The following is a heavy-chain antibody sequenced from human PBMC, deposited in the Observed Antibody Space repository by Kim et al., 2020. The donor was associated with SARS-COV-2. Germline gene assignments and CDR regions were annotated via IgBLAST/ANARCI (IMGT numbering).Heavy chain of an antibody. D-gene: IGHD1-26*01. J-gene: IGHJ3*02. Sequence: SETLSLTCTVSGGSISRYYWNWIRQPPGKGLEWIGFVSYRGSTYYNSPFKSRVTVSLDTSKNQFSLKLTSVTAADTAMYFCARLPRGTGSYQRAAFDTWGLGTLVTVSS. CDR3: ARLPRGTGSYQRAAFDT. V-gene: IGHV4-59*08. CDR2: VSYRGST. CDR1: GGSISRYY.